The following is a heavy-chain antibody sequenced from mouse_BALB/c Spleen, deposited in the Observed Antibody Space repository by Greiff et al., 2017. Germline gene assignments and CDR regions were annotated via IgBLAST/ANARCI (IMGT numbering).Heavy chain of an antibody. Sequence: VQLKQSGPELVKPGASVKIPCKASGYTFTDYNMDWVKQSHGKSLEWIGDINPNNGGTIYNQKFKGKATLTVDKSSSTAYMELRSLTSEDTAVYYCARGYGNYFDYWGQGTTLTVSS. CDR1: GYTFTDYN. V-gene: IGHV1-18*01. CDR3: ARGYGNYFDY. D-gene: IGHD2-1*01. J-gene: IGHJ2*01. CDR2: INPNNGGT.